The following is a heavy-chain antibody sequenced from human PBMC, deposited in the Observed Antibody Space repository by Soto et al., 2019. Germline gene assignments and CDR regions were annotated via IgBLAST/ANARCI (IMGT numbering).Heavy chain of an antibody. CDR2: ISAYNGNT. Sequence: QVQLVQSGAEVKKPGASVKVSCKASGYTFTSYGISWVRQAPGQGLEWMGWISAYNGNTNYAQKLQGRVTMTTDTSTSTAYRELRGLRADDTAVYYCARDGVGYCISTSCLNWFDPWGQGTLVTVSS. CDR3: ARDGVGYCISTSCLNWFDP. J-gene: IGHJ5*02. D-gene: IGHD2-2*03. V-gene: IGHV1-18*01. CDR1: GYTFTSYG.